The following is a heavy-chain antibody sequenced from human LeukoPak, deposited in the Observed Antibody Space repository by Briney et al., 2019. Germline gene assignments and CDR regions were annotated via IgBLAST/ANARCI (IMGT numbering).Heavy chain of an antibody. CDR2: ISSSSSYI. CDR3: ARESDGGSGYSIDY. Sequence: GGSLRLTCAASGFSFSSYSMNWVRQDPGEGLEWVSSISSSSSYIYYADSVKGRFTISRDNAKNSLYLQMNSMRAEDTAVYYCARESDGGSGYSIDYWGQGTLVTVSS. V-gene: IGHV3-21*01. CDR1: GFSFSSYS. D-gene: IGHD2-15*01. J-gene: IGHJ4*02.